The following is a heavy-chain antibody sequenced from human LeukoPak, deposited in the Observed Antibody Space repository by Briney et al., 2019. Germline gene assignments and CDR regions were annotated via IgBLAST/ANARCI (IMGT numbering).Heavy chain of an antibody. J-gene: IGHJ6*02. Sequence: GGSLRLSCAASGFTCSSYAMHGVRQAPGKGLEWVAVISYDGSNKYYADSVKGRFTISRDNSKNTLYLQMNSLRAEDTAVYYCARAYCSSTSCYHPPYYYGMDVWGQGPTVTVSS. V-gene: IGHV3-30-3*01. CDR1: GFTCSSYA. CDR2: ISYDGSNK. CDR3: ARAYCSSTSCYHPPYYYGMDV. D-gene: IGHD2-2*01.